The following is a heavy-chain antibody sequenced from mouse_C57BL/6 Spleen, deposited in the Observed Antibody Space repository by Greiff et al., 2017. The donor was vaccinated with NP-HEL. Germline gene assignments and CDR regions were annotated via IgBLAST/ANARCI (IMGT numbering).Heavy chain of an antibody. CDR2: IYPSDRET. V-gene: IGHV1-61*01. CDR1: GYTFTSYW. Sequence: QVQLQQPGAELVRPGSSVKLSCKASGYTFTSYWMDWVRQRPGQGLDWIGNIYPSDRETHYNQKSKNKATLTVKKSSTTAYMQLSSLTSEDSAVYYCARDYYGSSYPYYWGQGTTLTVSS. D-gene: IGHD1-1*01. J-gene: IGHJ2*01. CDR3: ARDYYGSSYPYY.